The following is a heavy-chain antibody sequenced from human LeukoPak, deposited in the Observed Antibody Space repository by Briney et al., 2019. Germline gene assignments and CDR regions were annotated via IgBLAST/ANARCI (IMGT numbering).Heavy chain of an antibody. V-gene: IGHV1-3*03. CDR2: INAGNGNT. J-gene: IGHJ5*02. CDR1: GYTFTSYA. CDR3: ARGPTGSSWFDP. D-gene: IGHD3-10*01. Sequence: ASVKVSCKASGYTFTSYAMHWVRQAPGQRLEWMGWINAGNGNTKYSQEFQGRVTITRDTSASTAYMELSSLRSEDMAVYYCARGPTGSSWFDPWGQGTLVTVSS.